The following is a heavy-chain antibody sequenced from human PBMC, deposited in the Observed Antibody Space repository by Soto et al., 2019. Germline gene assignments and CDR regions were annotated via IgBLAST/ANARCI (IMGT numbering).Heavy chain of an antibody. V-gene: IGHV5-51*01. J-gene: IGHJ6*02. Sequence: GESLKISCKGSGYSFTSYWIGWVRQMPGKGLEWMGIIYPGDSDTRYSPSFQGQVTISADKSISTAYLQWSSLKASDTAMYYCARSARWVSSSFVYYYGMVVWGQGTTVNV. CDR2: IYPGDSDT. CDR3: ARSARWVSSSFVYYYGMVV. D-gene: IGHD6-13*01. CDR1: GYSFTSYW.